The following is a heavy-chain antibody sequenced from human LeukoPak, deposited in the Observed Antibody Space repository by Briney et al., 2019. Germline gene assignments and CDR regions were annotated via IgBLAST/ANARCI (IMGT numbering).Heavy chain of an antibody. CDR3: ARDTYYYDSSGYRPFDY. V-gene: IGHV4-59*01. J-gene: IGHJ4*02. CDR1: GGSISSYY. D-gene: IGHD3-22*01. Sequence: SETLSLTCTVSGGSISSYYWSWIRQPPGKGLEWVGYIYYSGSTNYNPSLKSRVTISVDTSKNQFSLKLSSVTAADTAVYYCARDTYYYDSSGYRPFDYWGQGTLVTVSS. CDR2: IYYSGST.